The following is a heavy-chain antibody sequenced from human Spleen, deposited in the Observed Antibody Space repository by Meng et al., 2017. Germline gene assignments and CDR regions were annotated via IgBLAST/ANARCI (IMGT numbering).Heavy chain of an antibody. CDR1: GYTFPDYW. CDR3: ARDLYGDYTWYFDL. V-gene: IGHV1-2*06. J-gene: IGHJ2*01. Sequence: ASVKVSCKASGYTFPDYWLHWVRQAPGQGLEWMGRINPNSGGTNYAQKFQGRVTMTRDTSLSTAYMELSRLRSDDTAVYYCARDLYGDYTWYFDLWGRGTLVTVSS. CDR2: INPNSGGT. D-gene: IGHD4-17*01.